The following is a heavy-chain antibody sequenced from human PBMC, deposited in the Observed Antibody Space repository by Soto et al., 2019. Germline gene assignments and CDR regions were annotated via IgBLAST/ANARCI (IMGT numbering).Heavy chain of an antibody. J-gene: IGHJ3*02. Sequence: QVQLVQSGAAVKKPGASVKVSCKASGYTFTSYGISWVRQAPGQGLEWLGWISAYNGNTNYAQKLQGRVTMTTDTSTSTAYMELRSLRSDDTAVYYCARDNGMKLAPDDAFDIWGQGTMVTVSS. V-gene: IGHV1-18*01. CDR2: ISAYNGNT. CDR3: ARDNGMKLAPDDAFDI. D-gene: IGHD6-13*01. CDR1: GYTFTSYG.